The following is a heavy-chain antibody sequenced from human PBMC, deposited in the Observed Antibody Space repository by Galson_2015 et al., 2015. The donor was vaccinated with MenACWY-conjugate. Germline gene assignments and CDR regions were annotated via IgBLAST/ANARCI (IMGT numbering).Heavy chain of an antibody. J-gene: IGHJ3*01. CDR2: IRYDGTNK. CDR1: GFTFSTYG. Sequence: SLRLSCAASGFTFSTYGMNWVRQAPGKGLEWLTFIRYDGTNKYYADSVKDRFTISRDNSKNTLYLQMNSLRPEDTAVYYCVETLRGVNDASDFWGHGTMVTVTS. V-gene: IGHV3-30*02. D-gene: IGHD3-10*01. CDR3: VETLRGVNDASDF.